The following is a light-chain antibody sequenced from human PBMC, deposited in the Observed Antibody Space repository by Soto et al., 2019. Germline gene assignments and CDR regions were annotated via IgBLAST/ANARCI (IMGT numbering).Light chain of an antibody. V-gene: IGKV3D-15*02. CDR1: QSIGGF. CDR2: GAC. CDR3: QQYNSYYSIT. J-gene: IGKJ5*01. Sequence: EIVLMQSPGTLSLSPGERSTLFCMAIQSIGGFLAWYQQKPCQSPRLLIYGACSRATGIPDRFIGSGSGTEFTLTISSLQHDDFANYYCQQYNSYYSITFGQGTRLEIK.